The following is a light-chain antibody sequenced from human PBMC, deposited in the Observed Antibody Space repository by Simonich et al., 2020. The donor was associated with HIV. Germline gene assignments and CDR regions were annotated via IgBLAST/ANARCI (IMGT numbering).Light chain of an antibody. J-gene: IGLJ2*01. CDR3: CSYAGTYTFG. CDR1: SSDVGGYNY. V-gene: IGLV2-11*01. CDR2: DVS. Sequence: QSALTQPASVSGSPGQSITISCTGTSSDVGGYNYVSWYQQHPGKVPKLMIYDVSKRPSGVPDRFSGYKSGNTASLTISGLQAEDEADYYCCSYAGTYTFGFGGGTKLTVL.